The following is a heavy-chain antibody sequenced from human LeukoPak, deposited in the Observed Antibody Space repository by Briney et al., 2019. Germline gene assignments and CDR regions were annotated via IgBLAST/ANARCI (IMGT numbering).Heavy chain of an antibody. D-gene: IGHD1-1*01. CDR1: GLTFSNYP. Sequence: GGSLRLSCAAAGLTFSNYPMSWFRQAPAKGLEWVSALSSSGGDTFYADSVKGRFTISRDTSKNTLYLQMYSLRAEDTPVYYCAKAGTGTNMIFDYWGQGTLVTVSS. V-gene: IGHV3-23*01. J-gene: IGHJ4*02. CDR2: LSSSGGDT. CDR3: AKAGTGTNMIFDY.